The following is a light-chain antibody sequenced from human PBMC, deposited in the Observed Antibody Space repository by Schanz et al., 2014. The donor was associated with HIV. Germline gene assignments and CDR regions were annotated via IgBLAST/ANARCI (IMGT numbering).Light chain of an antibody. CDR3: HQRNNWPFT. J-gene: IGKJ5*01. Sequence: ETVLTQSPGSLSLSPGDRATLSCRASQSLTTNYLAWYQQKLGQAPRLLIYGASSRATGIPDRFSGSGSGTDFTLTISSLEPEDFAVYYCHQRNNWPFTFGQGTRLEIK. V-gene: IGKV3D-20*02. CDR2: GAS. CDR1: QSLTTNY.